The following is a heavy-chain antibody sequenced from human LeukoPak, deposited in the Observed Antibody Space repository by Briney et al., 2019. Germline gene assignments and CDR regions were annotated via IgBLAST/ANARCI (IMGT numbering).Heavy chain of an antibody. D-gene: IGHD2/OR15-2a*01. J-gene: IGHJ6*02. V-gene: IGHV1-2*06. CDR2: INPNSGGT. CDR3: ATDENIYYGMDV. Sequence: ASVKVSCKASGYTFTGYYMHWVRQAPGQGLEWMGRINPNSGGTNYAQKFQGRVTMTEDTSTDTAYMELSSLRSEDTAVYYCATDENIYYGMDVWGQGTTVTVSS. CDR1: GYTFTGYY.